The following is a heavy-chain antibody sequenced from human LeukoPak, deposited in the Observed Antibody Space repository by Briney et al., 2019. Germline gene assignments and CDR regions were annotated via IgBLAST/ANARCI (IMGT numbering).Heavy chain of an antibody. CDR3: ARDGFCSSTSCYHLDP. Sequence: SVKVSCKASGGTFSSYAISWVRQAPGQGLEWTGGIIPIFGTANYAQKFQGRVTITADESTSTAYMELSSLRSEDTAVYYCARDGFCSSTSCYHLDPWGQGTLVTVSS. CDR2: IIPIFGTA. D-gene: IGHD2-2*01. J-gene: IGHJ5*02. V-gene: IGHV1-69*13. CDR1: GGTFSSYA.